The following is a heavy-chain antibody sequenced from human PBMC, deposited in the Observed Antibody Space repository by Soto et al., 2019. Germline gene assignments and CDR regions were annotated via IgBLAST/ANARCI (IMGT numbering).Heavy chain of an antibody. CDR3: ARDTYNYGMDV. CDR2: ISYDGSNK. Sequence: GSLRLSCAASGFTFSSYAMHWVRQAPGKGLEWVAVISYDGSNKYYADSVKGRFTISRDNSKNTLYLQMNSLRAEDTAVYYCARDTYNYGMDVWGQGTTVTVSS. J-gene: IGHJ6*02. V-gene: IGHV3-30-3*01. CDR1: GFTFSSYA.